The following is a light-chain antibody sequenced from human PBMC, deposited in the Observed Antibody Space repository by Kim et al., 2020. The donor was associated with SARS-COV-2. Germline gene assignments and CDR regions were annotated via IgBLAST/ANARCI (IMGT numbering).Light chain of an antibody. V-gene: IGKV3-11*01. Sequence: EIVLTQSPATLSLSPGERATLSCRASQSVSSYLAWYQQKPGQAPRLLIYDVSNRATGIPARFSGSGSGTDFTLTISSLESEDSAVYYCQQRSNWPRNTFGQGTRLEIK. J-gene: IGKJ5*01. CDR1: QSVSSY. CDR3: QQRSNWPRNT. CDR2: DVS.